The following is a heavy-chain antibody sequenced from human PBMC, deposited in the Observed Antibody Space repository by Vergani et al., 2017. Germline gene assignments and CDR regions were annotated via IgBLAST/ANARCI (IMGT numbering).Heavy chain of an antibody. CDR1: GYTFTGYY. CDR2: INPNSGGT. CDR3: ARENYYGSGSYYKSSAYYYYGMDV. D-gene: IGHD3-10*01. V-gene: IGHV1-2*02. Sequence: QVQLVQSGAEVKKPGASVKVSCKASGYTFTGYYMHWVRQAPGQGLEWMGWINPNSGGTNYAQKFQGRVTMTRDTSISTAYMELSRLRSDDTAVYYCARENYYGSGSYYKSSAYYYYGMDVWGQ. J-gene: IGHJ6*02.